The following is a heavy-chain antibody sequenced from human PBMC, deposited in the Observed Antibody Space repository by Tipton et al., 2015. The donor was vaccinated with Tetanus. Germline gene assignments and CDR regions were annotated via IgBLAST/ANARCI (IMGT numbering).Heavy chain of an antibody. CDR2: ISGSGDST. CDR1: GFTFSKKA. D-gene: IGHD3-16*01. J-gene: IGHJ6*02. Sequence: SLRLSCAVSGFTFSKKAMAWVRQAPGRGLEWVSAISGSGDSTYYADSVKGRFTISRDNSKNMFFLQMNSLRVEDTALYYCAKDLVWGVNYYYYGMDVWGQGTTVTVSS. V-gene: IGHV3-23*01. CDR3: AKDLVWGVNYYYYGMDV.